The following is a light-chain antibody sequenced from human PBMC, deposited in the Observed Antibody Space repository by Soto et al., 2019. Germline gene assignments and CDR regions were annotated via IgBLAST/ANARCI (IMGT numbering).Light chain of an antibody. V-gene: IGKV3-11*01. CDR2: DAS. J-gene: IGKJ5*01. Sequence: EIVLTQSPATLSLSPGERATLSCRASQSFSSYLAWYHQKPGQAPRLLIYDASKRATGIPARFSGRGSGTDFTLTISSLEPEDFAVYYCQQRSNWPPVITFGQGTRLEIK. CDR1: QSFSSY. CDR3: QQRSNWPPVIT.